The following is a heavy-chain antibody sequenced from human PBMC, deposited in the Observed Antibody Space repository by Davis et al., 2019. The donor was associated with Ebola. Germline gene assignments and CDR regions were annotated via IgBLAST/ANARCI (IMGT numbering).Heavy chain of an antibody. D-gene: IGHD4-17*01. V-gene: IGHV3-7*01. CDR2: MKQDGSER. CDR1: GFMFSSYW. J-gene: IGHJ4*02. Sequence: GGSLRLSCAASGFMFSSYWMSWVRQAPGKGLEWVANMKQDGSERYYVDSVKGRFTISGDNAKNSLYLQMNSLRAEDTAVYYCARDGFNDYGDYWLFFDYWGQGTLVTVSS. CDR3: ARDGFNDYGDYWLFFDY.